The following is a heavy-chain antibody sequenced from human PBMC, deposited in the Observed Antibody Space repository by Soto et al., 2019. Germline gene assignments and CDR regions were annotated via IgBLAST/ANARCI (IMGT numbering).Heavy chain of an antibody. V-gene: IGHV1-3*01. CDR1: GYTFTSYA. Sequence: QVQRVQSGAEVKKPGASVKVSCKASGYTFTSYAMHWVRQAPGQRLEWMGWINAGNGNTKYSQKFQGRVTITRDTSASTAYMELSSLRSEDTAVYYCARFPRPYCSSTSCYYFDYWGQGTLVTVSS. CDR3: ARFPRPYCSSTSCYYFDY. J-gene: IGHJ4*02. CDR2: INAGNGNT. D-gene: IGHD2-2*01.